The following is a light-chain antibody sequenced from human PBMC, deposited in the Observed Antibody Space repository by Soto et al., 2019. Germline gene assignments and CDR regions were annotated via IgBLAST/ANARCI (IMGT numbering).Light chain of an antibody. CDR2: EVS. CDR3: CSYGGINTDV. J-gene: IGLJ2*01. Sequence: QSALTQPPSASGSPGQSVTISCTGSSSDVGGYNYVSWYQQHPGKAPKLMIYEVSKRPSGVPDRLSGSKSGNTASLTVSGLQAEAEADYYCCSYGGINTDVFGGGTKLTVL. V-gene: IGLV2-8*01. CDR1: SSDVGGYNY.